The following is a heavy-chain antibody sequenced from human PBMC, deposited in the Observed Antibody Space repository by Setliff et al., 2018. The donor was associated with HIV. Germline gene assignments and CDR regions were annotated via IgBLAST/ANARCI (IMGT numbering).Heavy chain of an antibody. D-gene: IGHD3-3*01. CDR2: IIPIFGTA. CDR1: GGTFSSYA. CDR3: ARDRLHYNFWSGYPAFDY. Sequence: SVKVSCKASGGTFSSYAISWVRQAPGQGLEWMGGIIPIFGTANYAQKFQGRVTITTDESTSTAYMELSSLRPEDTAVYYCARDRLHYNFWSGYPAFDYWGQGTLVTVSS. J-gene: IGHJ4*02. V-gene: IGHV1-69*05.